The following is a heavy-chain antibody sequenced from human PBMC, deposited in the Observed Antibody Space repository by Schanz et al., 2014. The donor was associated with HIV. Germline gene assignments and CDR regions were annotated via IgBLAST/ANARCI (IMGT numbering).Heavy chain of an antibody. D-gene: IGHD5-12*01. V-gene: IGHV1-46*01. CDR3: ARGAAEMATMTPWRY. Sequence: QLVQSGAEVKKPGASVRVSCKASGYSFTSSFIHWVRQAPGQGLEWMAVINTSGGGTSDALQGRVTMTRNPSISTAYMELSSLGSEDTAMYYCARGAAEMATMTPWRYWGQGTLVTVSS. CDR2: INTSGGGT. CDR1: GYSFTSSF. J-gene: IGHJ4*02.